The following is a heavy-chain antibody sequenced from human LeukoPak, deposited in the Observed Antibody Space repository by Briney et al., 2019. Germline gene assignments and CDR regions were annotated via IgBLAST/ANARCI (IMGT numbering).Heavy chain of an antibody. Sequence: SETLSLTCTVSGGSISSSYYWGWIRQPPGKGLEWIGSIYYSGNTYYNPSLKSRVTISVDTSKNQFSLKLSSVTAADTAVYYCAAPGWRDLFDSWGREPWSPSPQ. CDR1: GGSISSSYY. CDR2: IYYSGNT. D-gene: IGHD6-19*01. CDR3: AAPGWRDLFDS. J-gene: IGHJ4*02. V-gene: IGHV4-39*01.